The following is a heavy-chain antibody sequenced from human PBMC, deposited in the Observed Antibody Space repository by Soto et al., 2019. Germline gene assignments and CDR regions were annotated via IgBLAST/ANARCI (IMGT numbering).Heavy chain of an antibody. CDR1: GYTFTGYY. D-gene: IGHD2-2*01. J-gene: IGHJ6*02. V-gene: IGHV1-2*02. CDR2: INPETGAT. Sequence: GASVKVSCKASGYTFTGYYVHWVREASGQGLEWMGWINPETGATSYAQKFQGRVTLSRDTSINTAYLELSSLRFDDAAVYFCARERYQVISDGMDVWGQGTTVTVSS. CDR3: ARERYQVISDGMDV.